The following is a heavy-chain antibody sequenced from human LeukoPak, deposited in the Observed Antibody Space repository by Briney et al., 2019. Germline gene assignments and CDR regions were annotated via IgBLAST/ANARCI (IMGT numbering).Heavy chain of an antibody. CDR2: LYTGGGT. V-gene: IGHV3-53*01. CDR1: GFSVRTTY. CDR3: AKAPVTSCRGAYCYPFDS. Sequence: PGGSLRLSCAASGFSVRTTYMSWVRQAPGKGLEWVSVLYTGGGTDHADSVRGRFTISRDNSKNTLYLQMNSLRAEDAAVYFCAKAPVTSCRGAYCYPFDSWGQGTLVTVSS. D-gene: IGHD2-21*01. J-gene: IGHJ4*02.